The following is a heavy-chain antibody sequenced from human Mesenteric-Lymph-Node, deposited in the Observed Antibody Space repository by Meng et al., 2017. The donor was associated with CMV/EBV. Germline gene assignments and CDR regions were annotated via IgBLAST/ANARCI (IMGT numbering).Heavy chain of an antibody. CDR2: ISSSGSVI. V-gene: IGHV3-11*01. CDR1: GFIFTDYY. J-gene: IGHJ4*02. D-gene: IGHD5-12*01. CDR3: AKDLDGYN. Sequence: GESLKISCAASGFIFTDYYMSWIRQAPGKGPEWVSYISSSGSVIYYGDSVKGRFTISRDNAKNSLYLQMNSLRAEDTAVYYCAKDLDGYNWGQGTLVTVSS.